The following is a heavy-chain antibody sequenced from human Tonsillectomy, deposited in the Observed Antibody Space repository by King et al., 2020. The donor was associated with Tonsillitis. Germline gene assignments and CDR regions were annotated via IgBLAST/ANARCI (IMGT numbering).Heavy chain of an antibody. Sequence: AQLVQSGAEVKKPGSSVKVSCKASGGTFSSYAISWVRQAPGQGLEWMGGIIPIFGIPNYAQKFQGRVTITADESTSTAYMELSSLRSEDTAVYYCARDFRPGGAQCFDPWGQGTLVTVSS. CDR3: ARDFRPGGAQCFDP. D-gene: IGHD3-10*01. CDR2: IIPIFGIP. J-gene: IGHJ5*02. V-gene: IGHV1-69*01. CDR1: GGTFSSYA.